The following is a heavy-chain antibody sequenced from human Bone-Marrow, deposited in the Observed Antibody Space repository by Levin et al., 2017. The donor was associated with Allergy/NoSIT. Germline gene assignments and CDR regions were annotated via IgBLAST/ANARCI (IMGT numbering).Heavy chain of an antibody. J-gene: IGHJ4*02. V-gene: IGHV4-59*01. CDR2: TYYSGST. Sequence: SETLSLTCTVSGGPISNYHWNWIRQTSGMGLEWIGYTYYSGSTNYSPSLNSRVTISVDTSKNQFSLRLTSVTAADTAVYYCAGGGDIAAPGRPLDFWGQGMLVTVSS. CDR1: GGPISNYH. D-gene: IGHD6-25*01. CDR3: AGGGDIAAPGRPLDF.